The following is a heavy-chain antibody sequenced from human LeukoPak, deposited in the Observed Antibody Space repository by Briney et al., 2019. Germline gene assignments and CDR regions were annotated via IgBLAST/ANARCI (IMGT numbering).Heavy chain of an antibody. D-gene: IGHD2-2*01. V-gene: IGHV4-34*01. CDR1: GGSFSGYY. Sequence: SETLSLTCAVYGGSFSGYYWSWIRQPPGKGLEWIGEINHSGSTNYNPSLKNRVTISVDTSKNQFSLKLSSVTAADTAVYYCARGRSSTSRKGYMGRWFDPWGQGTLVTVSS. CDR3: ARGRSSTSRKGYMGRWFDP. J-gene: IGHJ5*02. CDR2: INHSGST.